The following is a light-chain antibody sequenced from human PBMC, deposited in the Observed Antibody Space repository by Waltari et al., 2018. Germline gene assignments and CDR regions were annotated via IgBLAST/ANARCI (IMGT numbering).Light chain of an antibody. J-gene: IGLJ3*02. Sequence: QSVLTQPPSVSGAPGHTVTIPCSGTIPNTGPTYEFPWYQLLPGKAPKFLISGDSNRPSGVPDRFSGSKSGTSASLAITGLQAEDEADYYCHSYDSSLSGWVFGGGTKLTVL. CDR3: HSYDSSLSGWV. CDR1: IPNTGPTYE. V-gene: IGLV1-40*01. CDR2: GDS.